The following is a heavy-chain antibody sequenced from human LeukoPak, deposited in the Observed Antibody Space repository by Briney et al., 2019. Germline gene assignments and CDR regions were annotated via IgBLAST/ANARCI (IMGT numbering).Heavy chain of an antibody. CDR3: ARDQIVHLPGIAAAGRVSRFDP. Sequence: SETLSLTCTVSGGSISSSSYYWGWIRQPPGKGLEWIGSIYYSGSTYYNPSLKSRVTISVDTSKNQFSLKLSSVTAADTAVYYCARDQIVHLPGIAAAGRVSRFDPWGQGTLVTVSS. CDR2: IYYSGST. J-gene: IGHJ5*02. D-gene: IGHD6-13*01. CDR1: GGSISSSSYY. V-gene: IGHV4-39*07.